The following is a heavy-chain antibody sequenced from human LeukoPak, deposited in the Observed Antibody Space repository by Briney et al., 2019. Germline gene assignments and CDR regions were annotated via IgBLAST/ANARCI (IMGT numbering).Heavy chain of an antibody. J-gene: IGHJ6*03. CDR2: IYHSGST. D-gene: IGHD5-18*01. Sequence: PSETLSLTCVVSGGSISSGYYWGWIRQPPGKGLEWIGSIYHSGSTYYNPSLKSRVTISVDTSKNQFSLKLSSVTAADTAVYYCASPAMAFIDQGRYNYYYYMDVWGKGTTVTVSS. CDR1: GGSISSGYY. V-gene: IGHV4-38-2*01. CDR3: ASPAMAFIDQGRYNYYYYMDV.